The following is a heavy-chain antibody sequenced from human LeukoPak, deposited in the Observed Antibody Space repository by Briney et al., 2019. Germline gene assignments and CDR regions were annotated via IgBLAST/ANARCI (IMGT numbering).Heavy chain of an antibody. D-gene: IGHD4-23*01. CDR3: ARNFAPVVPWFDP. J-gene: IGHJ5*02. Sequence: ASVKVSCKASGYIFTGYYMHWVRQAPGQGLEWMGWINPNSGGTNYAQKFQGWVTMTRDTSISTAYMELSRLRSDDTAVYYCARNFAPVVPWFDPWGQGTLVTVSS. CDR1: GYIFTGYY. CDR2: INPNSGGT. V-gene: IGHV1-2*04.